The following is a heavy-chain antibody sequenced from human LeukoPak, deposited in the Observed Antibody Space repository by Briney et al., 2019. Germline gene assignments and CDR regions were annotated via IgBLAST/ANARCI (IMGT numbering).Heavy chain of an antibody. CDR3: AKLRRGEWRGRIDS. J-gene: IGHJ4*02. Sequence: DSVEGRFIISSDNSMNTLYLQMNSLRVEDTSVYYCAKLRRGEWRGRIDSWGQGTLVTVSS. V-gene: IGHV3-30*02. D-gene: IGHD3-10*01.